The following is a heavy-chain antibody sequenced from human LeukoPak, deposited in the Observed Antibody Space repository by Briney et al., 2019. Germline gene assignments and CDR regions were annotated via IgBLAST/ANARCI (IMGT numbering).Heavy chain of an antibody. CDR1: GFTFSSYG. CDR2: IRYDGSNK. CDR3: AKPQEADLWVPDY. V-gene: IGHV3-30*02. J-gene: IGHJ4*02. Sequence: GGSLRLSCAASGFTFSSYGMHWVRQTPGKGLEWVAFIRYDGSNKYYADSVKGRFTISRDNSKNTLYLEMNSLIPEDTALYYCAKPQEADLWVPDYWGQGTLVTVSS. D-gene: IGHD3-3*01.